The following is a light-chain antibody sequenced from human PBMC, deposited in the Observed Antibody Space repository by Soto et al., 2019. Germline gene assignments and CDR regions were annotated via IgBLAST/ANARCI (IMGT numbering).Light chain of an antibody. J-gene: IGKJ1*01. V-gene: IGKV1-5*01. CDR1: QSISSW. CDR3: QQYNSYSET. CDR2: DAS. Sequence: DIQMTQSPSTLSASVGDRVTITCRARQSISSWLAWYQQKPGKAPKLLIYDASSLESGVPSRFSGSGSGTEFTLTISSLQPDDGATYDGQQYNSYSETFGQGTKVDIK.